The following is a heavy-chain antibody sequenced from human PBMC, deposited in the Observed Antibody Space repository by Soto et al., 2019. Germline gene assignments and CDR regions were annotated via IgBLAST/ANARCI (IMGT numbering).Heavy chain of an antibody. Sequence: GGSLRLSCAASGFTFSSYAMSWVRQAPGKGLEWVSAISGSGGSTYYADSVKGRFTISRDNSKNTLYLQMNSLRAEDTAVYYCAEGGSWYVISYWGQGTLVTVSS. CDR2: ISGSGGST. CDR1: GFTFSSYA. V-gene: IGHV3-23*01. CDR3: AEGGSWYVISY. J-gene: IGHJ4*02. D-gene: IGHD6-13*01.